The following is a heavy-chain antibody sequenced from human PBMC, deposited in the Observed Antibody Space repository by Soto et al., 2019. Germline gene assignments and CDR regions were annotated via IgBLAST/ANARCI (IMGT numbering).Heavy chain of an antibody. J-gene: IGHJ4*02. CDR3: ATVPDY. CDR1: GGSISSGGYS. Sequence: QLQLQESGSGLVKPSQTLSLTCAVSGGSISSGGYSWSWIRQPPGKGLEWIGYIYHRGSTYYNPSLKSRGTISVDTSRNQFSLKRSSVTAGDTAVYSCATVPDYWGQGTLVTVSS. CDR2: IYHRGST. V-gene: IGHV4-30-2*01.